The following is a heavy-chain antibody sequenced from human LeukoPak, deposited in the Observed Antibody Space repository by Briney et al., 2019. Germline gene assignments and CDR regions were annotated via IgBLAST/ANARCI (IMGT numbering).Heavy chain of an antibody. Sequence: QPGGSLRLSCAASGFTFSNYGMSWVRQAPGKGLEWVSAISDSGGSTYYADSVKGRFTISRDNSKNTLYLQMNRLRAEDTAVYYCARWWPMVYFDSWGQGTLVTVSS. CDR1: GFTFSNYG. V-gene: IGHV3-23*01. D-gene: IGHD3-10*01. J-gene: IGHJ4*02. CDR2: ISDSGGST. CDR3: ARWWPMVYFDS.